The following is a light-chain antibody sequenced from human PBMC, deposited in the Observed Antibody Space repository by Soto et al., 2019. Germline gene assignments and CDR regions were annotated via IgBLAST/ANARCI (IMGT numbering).Light chain of an antibody. J-gene: IGKJ1*01. CDR2: GAS. Sequence: EIVMTQSPATLSVSPGERATLSCRASQSVTSNLAWYQQKPGQAPRLLMYGASTRATGIPDRFSGSGSGTEFPLTLSSLKSQDVAVSYRQQRNNWPPWTFGQGTKGELK. CDR3: QQRNNWPPWT. V-gene: IGKV3-15*01. CDR1: QSVTSN.